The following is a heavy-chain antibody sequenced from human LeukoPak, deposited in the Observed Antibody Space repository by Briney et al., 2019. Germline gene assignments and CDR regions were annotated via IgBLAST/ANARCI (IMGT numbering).Heavy chain of an antibody. Sequence: GESLKISSKGSGYSFTSYWIAWVRQVPGKGLEWLGIIYPSDSDTTYSPSFQGHVTISADKSISTAYLQWSSLKASDTAIYYCATVAREYGSSWNWFDPWGQGTLVTVSS. J-gene: IGHJ5*02. CDR2: IYPSDSDT. CDR1: GYSFTSYW. V-gene: IGHV5-51*01. D-gene: IGHD6-13*01. CDR3: ATVAREYGSSWNWFDP.